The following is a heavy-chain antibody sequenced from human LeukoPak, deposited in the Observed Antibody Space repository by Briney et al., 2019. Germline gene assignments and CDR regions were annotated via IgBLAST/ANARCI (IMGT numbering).Heavy chain of an antibody. J-gene: IGHJ5*02. CDR1: GGSISSINYY. CDR2: IYYSGST. D-gene: IGHD6-13*01. V-gene: IGHV4-39*07. Sequence: SETLSLTCTVSGGSISSINYYWGWIRQPPGKGLEWIGSIYYSGSTYYNPSLRGRVTTSVDTSKNQFSLKLSSVTAADTAVYYCAIVSRIAAVQNWFDPWGQGTLVTVSS. CDR3: AIVSRIAAVQNWFDP.